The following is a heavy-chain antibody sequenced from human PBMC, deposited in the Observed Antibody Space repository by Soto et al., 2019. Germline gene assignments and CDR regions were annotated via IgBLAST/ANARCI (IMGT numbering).Heavy chain of an antibody. CDR1: GDSITNSDW. Sequence: QIQLQELGPGLVKSSGTLSLTCTVSGDSITNSDWWSWVRQSPGKGLEWIGEIHHSGATNYNPSPKSRVTISVDTSTNHLSLKVSSVTAADTAVYYCVRNGYYCLDIWGQGTTVTVSS. V-gene: IGHV4-4*02. CDR2: IHHSGAT. J-gene: IGHJ6*02. CDR3: VRNGYYCLDI.